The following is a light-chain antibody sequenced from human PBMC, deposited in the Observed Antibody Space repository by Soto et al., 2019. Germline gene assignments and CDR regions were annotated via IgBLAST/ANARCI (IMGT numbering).Light chain of an antibody. V-gene: IGLV2-14*01. CDR2: DVN. CDR3: GSITRSSTSV. Sequence: QSVLSQPASVSGSPGQSITISCTGTSSDVGGFEYVSWYQHQPGKAPKLIIYDVNKRPSGVSNRFSGSKSGNTASLTISGLQAEDEGDYYCGSITRSSTSVFGTGTKLTVL. CDR1: SSDVGGFEY. J-gene: IGLJ1*01.